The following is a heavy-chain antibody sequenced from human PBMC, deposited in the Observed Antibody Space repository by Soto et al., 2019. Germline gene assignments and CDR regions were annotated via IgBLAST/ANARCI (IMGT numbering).Heavy chain of an antibody. Sequence: QLQLQESGPGLVKPSETLSLTCPVSGGSISGYYWSWIRQPPGKGLEWIAFIHYTGSSNSNPSLERRVTMTIDTSKNPFSLKLSSVTAADTAVYYCARHSNEYRKSLDNWGQGTLVTVS. J-gene: IGHJ4*02. CDR1: GGSISGYY. CDR3: ARHSNEYRKSLDN. V-gene: IGHV4-59*08. CDR2: IHYTGSS. D-gene: IGHD4-4*01.